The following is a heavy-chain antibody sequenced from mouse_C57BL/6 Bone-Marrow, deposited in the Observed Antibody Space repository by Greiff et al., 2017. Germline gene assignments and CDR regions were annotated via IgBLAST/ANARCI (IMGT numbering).Heavy chain of an antibody. V-gene: IGHV1-52*01. CDR1: GYTFTSYW. CDR2: IDPSDSET. D-gene: IGHD2-3*01. CDR3: SSFDGNYFYF. J-gene: IGHJ2*01. Sequence: QVQLQQPGAELVRPGSSVKLSCKASGYTFTSYWMHWVKQRPIQGLEWIGNIDPSDSETHYNQKFKDKATLTVDKSSSTAYMQLTSLPSDDTAVYYCSSFDGNYFYFWGQGTPLTVAS.